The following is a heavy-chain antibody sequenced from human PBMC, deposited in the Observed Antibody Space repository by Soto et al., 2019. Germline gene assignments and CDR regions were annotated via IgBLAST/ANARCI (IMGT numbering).Heavy chain of an antibody. D-gene: IGHD6-13*01. CDR3: ARDRAAIPYGMDV. CDR1: GFSVSSNH. Sequence: EVQLVESGGGLVQPGGSLRLSCAASGFSVSSNHMSWVRQAPGKGLEWVSIIYSGGSTYYADSVKGRFTISRDYSQNTLYLQMNSLRDEDTAVYYCARDRAAIPYGMDVWGQGTTVTVSS. V-gene: IGHV3-66*01. CDR2: IYSGGST. J-gene: IGHJ6*02.